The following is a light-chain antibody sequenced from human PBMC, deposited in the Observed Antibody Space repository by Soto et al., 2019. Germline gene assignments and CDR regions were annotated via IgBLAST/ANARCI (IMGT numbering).Light chain of an antibody. Sequence: QSLATQLPSISGAAAGAWCDSGGESMRDIGHYDYVSWYQQHPGKAPKLMIYHVTERPSGVSDRYSGSKSGNTASLTISGLQADDEADYYCCSLTTSHTYVLGSGTKVTVL. J-gene: IGLJ1*01. CDR1: MRDIGHYDY. V-gene: IGLV2-14*03. CDR3: CSLTTSHTYV. CDR2: HVT.